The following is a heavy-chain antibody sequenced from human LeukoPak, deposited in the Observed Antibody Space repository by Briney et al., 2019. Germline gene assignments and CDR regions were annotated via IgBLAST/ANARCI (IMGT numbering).Heavy chain of an antibody. CDR3: AREGSLSDYCSGGSCYSLLAPRPLDY. Sequence: SETLSLTCTVSGGSISSSSYYWGWIRQPPGKGLEWIGTIYYSGYTYYNPSLKSRVTISVDTSKNQFSLKLSSVTAADTAVYYCAREGSLSDYCSGGSCYSLLAPRPLDYWGQGTLVTVSS. CDR1: GGSISSSSYY. D-gene: IGHD2-15*01. CDR2: IYYSGYT. J-gene: IGHJ4*02. V-gene: IGHV4-39*02.